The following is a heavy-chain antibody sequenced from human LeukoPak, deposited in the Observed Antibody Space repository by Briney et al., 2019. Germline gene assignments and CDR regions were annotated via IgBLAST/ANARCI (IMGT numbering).Heavy chain of an antibody. Sequence: ASVKVSCKTSGYNFNGFYMHWVRQAPGQGLEWMGWINPISGVAIYAQKFQGRVTMTRDTSISTAYMELTNLRSDDTAIYYCARDIAAGTPRAFDIWGQGATVTVSS. CDR1: GYNFNGFY. CDR3: ARDIAAGTPRAFDI. D-gene: IGHD6-25*01. V-gene: IGHV1-2*02. CDR2: INPISGVA. J-gene: IGHJ3*02.